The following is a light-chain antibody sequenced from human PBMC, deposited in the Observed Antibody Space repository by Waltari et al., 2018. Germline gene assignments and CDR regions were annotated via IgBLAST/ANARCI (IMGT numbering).Light chain of an antibody. CDR3: NSRDSRGQAVV. J-gene: IGLJ2*01. V-gene: IGLV3-19*01. CDR2: GEN. CDR1: RLRSGD. Sequence: SSELTQDPAVSVALGQTIRITCQRDRLRSGDASWYQQKPGQAPVLVMFGENNRPSGIPDRFSGSISGRTTSLTITGAQAEDEADYYCNSRDSRGQAVVFGGGTRVTVL.